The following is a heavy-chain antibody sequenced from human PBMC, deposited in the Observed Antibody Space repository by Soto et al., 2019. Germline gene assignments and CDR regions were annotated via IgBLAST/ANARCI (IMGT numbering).Heavy chain of an antibody. D-gene: IGHD3-10*01. J-gene: IGHJ4*02. CDR1: GGSISSSSYY. V-gene: IGHV4-39*07. CDR3: ARSGRGEIDY. Sequence: SETLSLTCTVSGGSISSSSYYWGWIRQPPGKGLEWIGSIYYSGSTYYNPSLKSRVTISVDRSRNQFSLKLSSVTAADTAVYYCARSGRGEIDYWGQGTLVTVSS. CDR2: IYYSGST.